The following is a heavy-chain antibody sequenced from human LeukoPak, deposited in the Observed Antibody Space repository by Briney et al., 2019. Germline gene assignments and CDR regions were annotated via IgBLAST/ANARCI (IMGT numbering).Heavy chain of an antibody. CDR2: IYYSGST. V-gene: IGHV4-59*08. CDR1: GGSFSGYY. CDR3: ARQERDGYNSPFDY. J-gene: IGHJ4*02. Sequence: SETLSLTCAVYGGSFSGYYWSWIRQPPGKGLEWIGYIYYSGSTNYNPSLKSRVTISVDTSKNQFSLKLSSVTAADTAVYYCARQERDGYNSPFDYWGQGTLVTVSS. D-gene: IGHD5-24*01.